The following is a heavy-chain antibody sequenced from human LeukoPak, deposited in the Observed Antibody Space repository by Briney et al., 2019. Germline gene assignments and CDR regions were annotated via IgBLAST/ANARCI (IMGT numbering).Heavy chain of an antibody. CDR3: AKDRSMVAATSAFDM. CDR1: GFTFSSYA. V-gene: IGHV3-23*01. J-gene: IGHJ3*02. CDR2: ISGSGAST. D-gene: IGHD2-15*01. Sequence: GGSLRLSCAASGFTFSSYAMSWVRQAPGKGLRWVSTISGSGASTFYLDSVRGRFTISRDNSKNTLYLQMNSLRAEDTALYYCAKDRSMVAATSAFDMWGQGTMVTVSS.